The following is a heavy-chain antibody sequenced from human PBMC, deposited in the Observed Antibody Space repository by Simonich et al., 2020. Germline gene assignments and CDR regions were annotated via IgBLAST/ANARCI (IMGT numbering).Heavy chain of an antibody. Sequence: QVQLVESGGGVVQPGRSLRLSCAASGFTFSSYAMHWVRQAPGKGLGWVAVIPYDGSNKYSADSGTCRVTISRDNSKNTLYLQMNSLRAEDTAVYYCARDGERYCGGDCYSYFDYWGQGTLVTVSS. CDR1: GFTFSSYA. J-gene: IGHJ4*02. CDR2: IPYDGSNK. D-gene: IGHD2-21*02. CDR3: ARDGERYCGGDCYSYFDY. V-gene: IGHV3-30*07.